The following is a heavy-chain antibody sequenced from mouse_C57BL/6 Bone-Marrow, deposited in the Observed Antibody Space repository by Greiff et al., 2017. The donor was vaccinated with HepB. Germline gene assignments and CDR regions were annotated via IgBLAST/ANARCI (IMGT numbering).Heavy chain of an antibody. D-gene: IGHD1-1*01. CDR2: IYTGNGYT. CDR3: ARLGCNGSLYAMDY. CDR1: GYTFTSYG. J-gene: IGHJ4*01. Sequence: EVQLQQSGAELVRPGSSVKMSCKTSGYTFTSYGINWVKQRPGQGLEWIGYIYTGNGYTEYNEKFKGKATLTADTSSSTAYMQLSSLTSEDSAIYFCARLGCNGSLYAMDYWGQGTSVTVSS. V-gene: IGHV1-58*01.